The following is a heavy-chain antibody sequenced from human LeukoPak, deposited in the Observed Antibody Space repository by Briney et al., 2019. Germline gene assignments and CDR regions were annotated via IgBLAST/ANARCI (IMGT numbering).Heavy chain of an antibody. CDR1: GGSISSSSYY. J-gene: IGHJ4*02. CDR2: IYYSGST. D-gene: IGHD3-10*01. CDR3: ARPDATSGVDY. Sequence: SETLSLTCTVSGGSISSSSYYWGWVRQPPGKGLEWIGSIYYSGSTYYNPSLKSRVTISVDTSKNQFSLKLSSVPAADTAVYYCARPDATSGVDYWGQGTLVTVSS. V-gene: IGHV4-39*01.